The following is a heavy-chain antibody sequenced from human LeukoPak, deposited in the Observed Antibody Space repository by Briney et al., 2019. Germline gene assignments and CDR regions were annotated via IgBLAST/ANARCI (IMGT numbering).Heavy chain of an antibody. CDR2: ISYDGSNK. D-gene: IGHD2-15*01. J-gene: IGHJ4*02. Sequence: GRSLRLSCAASGFTFSSYGMHWVRQAPGKGLEWVAVISYDGSNKYYADSVKGRFTISRDNSKNTLYLQMNSLRAEDTAVYYCAKDRRRYCSGGSCYVDYFDYWGQGTLVTVSS. CDR3: AKDRRRYCSGGSCYVDYFDY. V-gene: IGHV3-30*18. CDR1: GFTFSSYG.